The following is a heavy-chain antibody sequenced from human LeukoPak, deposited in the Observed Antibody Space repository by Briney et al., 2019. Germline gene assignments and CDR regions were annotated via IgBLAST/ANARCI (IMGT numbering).Heavy chain of an antibody. CDR1: GFTFSSYG. Sequence: GGSLRLFCATSGFTFSSYGMHWVRQAPSKGLEWVAFIWYDGSNKYYADSVKGRFTISRDNSKNTLYLQMNSLRDDDTAVYYCARIGGTGYFDYWGQGTLVTVSS. D-gene: IGHD1-1*01. J-gene: IGHJ4*02. CDR3: ARIGGTGYFDY. V-gene: IGHV3-33*01. CDR2: IWYDGSNK.